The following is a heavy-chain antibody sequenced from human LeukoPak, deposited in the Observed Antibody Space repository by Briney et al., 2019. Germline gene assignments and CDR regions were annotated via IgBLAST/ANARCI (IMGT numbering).Heavy chain of an antibody. CDR2: ISYDGSNK. Sequence: PGGSLRLSCAASGFTFSSYAMHWVRQAPGKGLEWVAVISYDGSNKYYADSVKGRFTISRDNSKNTLYLQMNSLRAEDTAVYYCARVVGPSYGDYFDYWGQGTLVTVSS. V-gene: IGHV3-30*04. CDR3: ARVVGPSYGDYFDY. J-gene: IGHJ4*02. D-gene: IGHD4-17*01. CDR1: GFTFSSYA.